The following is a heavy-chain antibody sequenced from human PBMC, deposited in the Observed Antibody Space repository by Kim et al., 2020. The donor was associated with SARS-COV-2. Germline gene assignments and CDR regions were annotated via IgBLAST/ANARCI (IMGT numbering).Heavy chain of an antibody. Sequence: SFQGQVTISADKSISTAYLQWSSLKASDTAMYYCARHRPQYGSFYGMDVWGQGTTVTVSS. CDR3: ARHRPQYGSFYGMDV. D-gene: IGHD6-6*01. V-gene: IGHV5-51*01. J-gene: IGHJ6*02.